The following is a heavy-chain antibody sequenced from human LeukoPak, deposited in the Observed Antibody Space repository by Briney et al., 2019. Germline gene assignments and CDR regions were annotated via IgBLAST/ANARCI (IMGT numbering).Heavy chain of an antibody. J-gene: IGHJ4*02. CDR2: INWNGGST. V-gene: IGHV3-20*04. CDR1: GLTFDDYG. CDR3: ARDDSGSYPGTWFDY. Sequence: GGSLRLSWEAFGLTFDDYGMSWVGQAPGKGWEWVSGINWNGGSTGYADSVKGRFTISRDNAKNSLYLQMNSLRAEDTALYYCARDDSGSYPGTWFDYWGQGTLVTVSS. D-gene: IGHD1-26*01.